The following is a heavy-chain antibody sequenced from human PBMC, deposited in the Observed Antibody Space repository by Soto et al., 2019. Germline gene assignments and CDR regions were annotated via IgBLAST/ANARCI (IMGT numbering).Heavy chain of an antibody. D-gene: IGHD1-26*01. CDR2: ISGSGGST. J-gene: IGHJ4*02. Sequence: GGSLRLSCAASGFTFSSYAMNWVRQAPGKGLEWVSAISGSGGSTDYADSMKGRFTISRDNSKNTLYLQMNSLRAEDTAVYYCAKDLSPSSGTYYGYFDYWGQGTLVTVSS. V-gene: IGHV3-23*01. CDR1: GFTFSSYA. CDR3: AKDLSPSSGTYYGYFDY.